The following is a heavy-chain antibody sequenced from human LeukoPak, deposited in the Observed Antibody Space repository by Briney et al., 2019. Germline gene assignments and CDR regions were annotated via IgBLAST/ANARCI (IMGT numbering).Heavy chain of an antibody. CDR2: IIPIFGTA. CDR3: ARAPNYLYYYYMDV. D-gene: IGHD4/OR15-4a*01. CDR1: GGTFSSYA. J-gene: IGHJ6*03. Sequence: GASVKVSCKASGGTFSSYAISWVRQAPGQGLDWMGGIIPIFGTANYAQKFQGRVTITTDESTSTAYMELSSLRSEDTAVYYCARAPNYLYYYYMDVWGIGTTVTVSS. V-gene: IGHV1-69*05.